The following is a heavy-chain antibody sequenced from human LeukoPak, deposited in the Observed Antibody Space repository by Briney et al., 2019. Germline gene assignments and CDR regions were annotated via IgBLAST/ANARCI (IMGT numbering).Heavy chain of an antibody. CDR2: IKSDGST. J-gene: IGHJ5*02. D-gene: IGHD3-10*01. V-gene: IGHV3-74*01. Sequence: GGSLRLSCAASGITFSSYWMHWVRQTPGKGLVWVSRIKSDGSTIYADSVKGRFTISRDNARNTLYLQMNSLRVEDTAMYYCARAVTYFYGSVTYDWFDPWGQGTLVTVSS. CDR1: GITFSSYW. CDR3: ARAVTYFYGSVTYDWFDP.